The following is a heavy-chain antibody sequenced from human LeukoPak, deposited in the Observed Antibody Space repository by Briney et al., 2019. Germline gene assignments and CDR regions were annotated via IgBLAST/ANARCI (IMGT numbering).Heavy chain of an antibody. CDR3: ASVKSPHDYDILTGYYSSDYYYYSMDV. J-gene: IGHJ6*03. V-gene: IGHV3-20*04. CDR1: GFTFDDYR. Sequence: GGSLRLSCAASGFTFDDYRMSWLRPAPGKGLVGVSGINWYGGSTGYADSVKGRFTISRDNAKNSLYLQMNSLKAEDTALYYCASVKSPHDYDILTGYYSSDYYYYSMDVWGKGTTVTVSS. D-gene: IGHD3-9*01. CDR2: INWYGGST.